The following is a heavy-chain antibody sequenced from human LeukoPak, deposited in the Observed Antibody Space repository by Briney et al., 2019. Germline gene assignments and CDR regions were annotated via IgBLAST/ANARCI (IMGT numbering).Heavy chain of an antibody. D-gene: IGHD4-23*01. CDR3: ARAVYGGNSVAFDI. J-gene: IGHJ3*02. Sequence: NPGGSLRLSCAASGFTFSDYYMSWIRQAPGKGLEWVSYISSSGSTIYYADSVKGRFTISRDNAKNSLYLQMNSLRAEDTAVYYCARAVYGGNSVAFDIWGQGTMVTVSS. V-gene: IGHV3-11*04. CDR1: GFTFSDYY. CDR2: ISSSGSTI.